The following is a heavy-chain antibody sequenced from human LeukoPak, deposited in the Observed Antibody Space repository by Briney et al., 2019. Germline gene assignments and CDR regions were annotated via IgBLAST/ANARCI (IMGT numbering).Heavy chain of an antibody. CDR2: FDPEDGET. CDR3: ATAFGVPAGGDY. D-gene: IGHD3-3*01. CDR1: GYTLTELS. J-gene: IGHJ4*02. Sequence: ASVKVSCKVSGYTLTELSMHWVRQAPGKGLEWMGGFDPEDGETIYAQKFQGRGTMTEDTSTDTAYMELSSLRSEDTAVYYCATAFGVPAGGDYWGQGTLVTVSS. V-gene: IGHV1-24*01.